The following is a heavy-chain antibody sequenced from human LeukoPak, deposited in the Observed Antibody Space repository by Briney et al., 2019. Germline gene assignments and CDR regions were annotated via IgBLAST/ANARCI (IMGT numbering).Heavy chain of an antibody. CDR3: ASAGFCTTTSCYMLRNSGHNWLDP. CDR1: GYKFNNYF. J-gene: IGHJ5*02. V-gene: IGHV1-2*02. Sequence: ASVKVSCKASGYKFNNYFIHWVRQAPGQGLEWMGWIDPNTGDTTYRQKFQGRVTMTSDSSISTAYMELSGLTSDDTAVYYCASAGFCTTTSCYMLRNSGHNWLDPWGRGTPVTVSS. CDR2: IDPNTGDT. D-gene: IGHD2-2*02.